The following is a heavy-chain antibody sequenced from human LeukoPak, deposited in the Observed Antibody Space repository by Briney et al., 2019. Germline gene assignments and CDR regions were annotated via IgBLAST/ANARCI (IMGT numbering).Heavy chain of an antibody. D-gene: IGHD1-26*01. CDR3: ARGGAEDAFDI. V-gene: IGHV1-2*02. J-gene: IGHJ3*02. CDR2: INPKSGGT. CDR1: GYTFTGYY. Sequence: ASVKVSCKASGYTFTGYYMHWMRQAPGQGLEWMGWINPKSGGTNYAQKFEARVTMTRDMSISTVYMELSRLRFDDKAVYYCARGGAEDAFDIWGQGTMVTVSS.